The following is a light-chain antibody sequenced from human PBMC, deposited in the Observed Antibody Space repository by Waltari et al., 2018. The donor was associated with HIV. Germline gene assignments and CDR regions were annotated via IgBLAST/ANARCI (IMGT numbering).Light chain of an antibody. Sequence: EIVFTQSPATLSLSPGNRATLSCTASQSIGSYLAWYQQKPGQAPRLLIYDSSNRASGIPARFSGSESGTEFTRTISSLEPEDFAVYYCQQRSNWPLTFGGGTKVEI. CDR3: QQRSNWPLT. CDR1: QSIGSY. V-gene: IGKV3-11*01. CDR2: DSS. J-gene: IGKJ4*01.